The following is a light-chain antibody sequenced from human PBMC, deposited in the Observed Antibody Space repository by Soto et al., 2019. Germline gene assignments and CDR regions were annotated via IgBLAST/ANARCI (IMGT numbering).Light chain of an antibody. V-gene: IGLV3-1*01. CDR2: QDN. CDR3: QAWDRSVNYV. J-gene: IGLJ1*01. Sequence: SYELTQPPSVSVSPGQTASITCSGEKLGDKFACWYQQKPGQSPVLVIYQDNKRPSGIPDRFSGSNSGNTATLTISGTQAMDEAAYYCQAWDRSVNYVFGTGTKVT. CDR1: KLGDKF.